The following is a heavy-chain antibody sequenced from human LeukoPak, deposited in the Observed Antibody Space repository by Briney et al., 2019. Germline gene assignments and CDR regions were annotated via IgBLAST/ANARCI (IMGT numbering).Heavy chain of an antibody. CDR1: GASITTYY. CDR3: AREYSASSEGDYFDY. CDR2: IYHSGST. D-gene: IGHD6-13*01. J-gene: IGHJ4*02. Sequence: PSETLSLTCTVSGASITTYYWTWIRQPPGKGLEWIGYIYHSGSTNYNPSLKSRVTISLDTSRNQFSLRLSSVTAADTAVYFCAREYSASSEGDYFDYWGQGSLVTVSS. V-gene: IGHV4-59*01.